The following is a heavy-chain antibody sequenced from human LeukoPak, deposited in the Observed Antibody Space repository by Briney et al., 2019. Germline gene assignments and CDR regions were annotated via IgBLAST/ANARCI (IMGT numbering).Heavy chain of an antibody. D-gene: IGHD6-13*01. CDR2: ISKDGGEK. CDR3: ARDGTAAGLYFDL. V-gene: IGHV3-7*01. Sequence: GGSLRLSCAVSGFTFTSYWMNWVRQAQGKGLEWVASISKDGGEKYYVDSVKGRFTISRDNTKNSLYLQMSSLRAEDTAVYYCARDGTAAGLYFDLWGQGTLVTVSS. CDR1: GFTFTSYW. J-gene: IGHJ4*01.